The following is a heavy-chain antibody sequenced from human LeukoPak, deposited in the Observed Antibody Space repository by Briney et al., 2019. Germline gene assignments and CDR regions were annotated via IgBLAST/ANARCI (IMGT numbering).Heavy chain of an antibody. CDR3: ARDGGNLDAFDI. V-gene: IGHV1-2*02. CDR1: GYTFTNYG. Sequence: ASVKVSCKASGYTFTNYGISWVRQAPGQGLEWMGWINPNSGGTNYAQKFQGRVTMTRDTSISTAYMELSRLRSDDTAVYYCARDGGNLDAFDIWGQGTMVTVSS. J-gene: IGHJ3*02. CDR2: INPNSGGT. D-gene: IGHD3-16*01.